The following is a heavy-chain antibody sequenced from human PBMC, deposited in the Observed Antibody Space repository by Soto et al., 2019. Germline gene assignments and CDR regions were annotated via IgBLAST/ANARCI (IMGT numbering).Heavy chain of an antibody. J-gene: IGHJ4*02. D-gene: IGHD2-2*01. CDR1: GFTFSSYA. Sequence: QEQLVESGGGVVQPGRSLRLSCAASGFTFSSYAMHWVRQAPGKGLEWVAVISYDGSNKYYADSVKGRFTISRDNSKNTLYLQMNSLRAEDTAVYYCARFCISTSCYASFDYWGQGTLVTVSS. V-gene: IGHV3-30-3*01. CDR2: ISYDGSNK. CDR3: ARFCISTSCYASFDY.